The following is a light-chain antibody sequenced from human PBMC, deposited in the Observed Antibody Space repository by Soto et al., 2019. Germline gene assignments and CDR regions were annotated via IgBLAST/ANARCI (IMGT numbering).Light chain of an antibody. CDR2: GAS. CDR3: QQYNNWPPIT. Sequence: EIVLTQSPGTLSLSPGDRATLSCRSSQSLSSGFLAWYQQKPGQAPRLLIYGASTRATGIPARFSGSGSGTEFTLTISSLQSEDFAVYYCQQYNNWPPITFGQGTRLEI. J-gene: IGKJ5*01. V-gene: IGKV3-15*01. CDR1: QSLSSGF.